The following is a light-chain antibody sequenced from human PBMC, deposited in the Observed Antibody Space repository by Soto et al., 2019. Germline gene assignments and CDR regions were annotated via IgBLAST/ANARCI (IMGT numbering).Light chain of an antibody. CDR1: SSNIGAGYD. CDR3: QSYDSSLSGYV. Sequence: QSVLTEPPSVSGAPGQRATISCTGSSSNIGAGYDVHWYQQLPGTAPKLLIYGSINRPSGVPDRFSGSKSGTSASLAITGLQAEDEADYYCQSYDSSLSGYVFGTGTKVTV. V-gene: IGLV1-40*01. CDR2: GSI. J-gene: IGLJ1*01.